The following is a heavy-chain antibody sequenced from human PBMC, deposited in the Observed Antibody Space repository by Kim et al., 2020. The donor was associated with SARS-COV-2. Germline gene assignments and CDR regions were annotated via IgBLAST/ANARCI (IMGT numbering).Heavy chain of an antibody. CDR3: ARGFRAAAGPFYYYYYMDV. CDR2: MNPNSGNT. Sequence: ASVKVSCKASGYTFTSYDINWVRQATGQGLEWMGWMNPNSGNTGYAQKFQGRVTMTRNTSISTAYMELSSLRSEDTAVYYCARGFRAAAGPFYYYYYMDVWDKGTTVTVSS. D-gene: IGHD6-13*01. CDR1: GYTFTSYD. V-gene: IGHV1-8*01. J-gene: IGHJ6*03.